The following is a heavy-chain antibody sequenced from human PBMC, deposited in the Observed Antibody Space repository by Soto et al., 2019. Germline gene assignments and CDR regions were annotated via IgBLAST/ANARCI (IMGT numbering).Heavy chain of an antibody. CDR1: GFTFSSYG. V-gene: IGHV3-33*01. Sequence: GGSLRLSCAASGFTFSSYGMHWVRQAPGKGLEWVAVIWYDGSNKYYADSVKGRFTISRDNSKNTLYLQMNSLRAEDTAVYYCARELGYCSGGSCYGLGYWGQGTLVTVSS. CDR3: ARELGYCSGGSCYGLGY. J-gene: IGHJ4*02. D-gene: IGHD2-15*01. CDR2: IWYDGSNK.